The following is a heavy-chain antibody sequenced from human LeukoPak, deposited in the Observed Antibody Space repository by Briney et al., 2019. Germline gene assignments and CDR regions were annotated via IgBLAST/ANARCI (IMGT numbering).Heavy chain of an antibody. CDR3: AKWAQYYYDSSGYYSDY. Sequence: PGGSLRLSCAASGFTFSGSAMHWVRQASGKGLEWVGRIRSKANSYATVYAASVKGRFTISRDDSKNTAYLQMNSLRAEDTAVYYCAKWAQYYYDSSGYYSDYWGQGTLVTVSS. J-gene: IGHJ4*02. V-gene: IGHV3-73*01. CDR1: GFTFSGSA. CDR2: IRSKANSYAT. D-gene: IGHD3-22*01.